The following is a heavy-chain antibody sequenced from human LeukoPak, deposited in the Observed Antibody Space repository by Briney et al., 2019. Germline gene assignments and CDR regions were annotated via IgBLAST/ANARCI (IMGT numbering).Heavy chain of an antibody. CDR3: ARVFRIPAAISGFDY. J-gene: IGHJ4*02. D-gene: IGHD2-2*01. Sequence: ASVKVSCKASGYTFTSYDINWVRQATGQGLEWMGWMNPNSGNIGYAQKLQGRVTMHRNTSISTAYMELSSLRSEDTAVYYCARVFRIPAAISGFDYWGQGTLVTVSS. CDR1: GYTFTSYD. V-gene: IGHV1-8*01. CDR2: MNPNSGNI.